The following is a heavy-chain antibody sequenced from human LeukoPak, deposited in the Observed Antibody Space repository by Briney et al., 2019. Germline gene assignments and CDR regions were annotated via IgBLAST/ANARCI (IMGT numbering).Heavy chain of an antibody. CDR3: ARGSYGSGSYLGLNWFDP. V-gene: IGHV4-59*01. Sequence: SETLSLTCTVSGGSISSYYWSWIRQPPGKGLEWIGYIYYSGSTNYNPSLKSRVTISVDTSKNQFSLKLSSVTAADTAVYYCARGSYGSGSYLGLNWFDPWGQGTLVTVPS. CDR2: IYYSGST. J-gene: IGHJ5*02. D-gene: IGHD3-10*01. CDR1: GGSISSYY.